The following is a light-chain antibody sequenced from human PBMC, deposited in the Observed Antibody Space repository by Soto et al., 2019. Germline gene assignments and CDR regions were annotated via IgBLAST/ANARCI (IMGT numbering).Light chain of an antibody. CDR3: QQFNSYPLT. V-gene: IGKV1-13*02. Sequence: LTQSPGTLSLSPGERATLSCRASQSVTNNYLAWYQQKPGKAPKLLIYDASSLESGVPSRFSGSGSGTDYTLTISSLQPEDFATYYCQQFNSYPLTFGGGTKVEIK. CDR2: DAS. J-gene: IGKJ4*01. CDR1: QSVTNNY.